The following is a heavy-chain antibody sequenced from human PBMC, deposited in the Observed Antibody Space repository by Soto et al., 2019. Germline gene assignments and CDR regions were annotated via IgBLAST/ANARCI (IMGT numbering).Heavy chain of an antibody. CDR1: GFTFSNYF. D-gene: IGHD1-1*01. J-gene: IGHJ5*02. V-gene: IGHV3-74*01. CDR3: ARTYVPGIAGFDP. CDR2: MSGDGKTI. Sequence: XESLLLSCAASGFTFSNYFMHWVRQVPGEGLVWVSRMSGDGKTISYADSVKGRFTISRDNAKNTLYLQMNSLRVEDTAVYYCARTYVPGIAGFDPWGQGTLVTVSS.